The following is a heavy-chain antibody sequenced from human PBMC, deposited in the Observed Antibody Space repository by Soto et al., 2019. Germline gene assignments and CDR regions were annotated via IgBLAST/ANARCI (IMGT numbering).Heavy chain of an antibody. V-gene: IGHV3-21*02. CDR1: GFTFSTST. CDR2: ISSTSAYT. D-gene: IGHD2-15*01. CDR3: ARVGSPGYCSGGYCPPPDY. Sequence: EVQLVESGGGLVKPGGSLRLSCAASGFTFSTSTMNWVRQAPGQGLEWVSSISSTSAYTYYAASVKGRFTISRDNAKNPLYLQMNSLRAGDTAVYYCARVGSPGYCSGGYCPPPDYWCQGTLVTVSS. J-gene: IGHJ4*02.